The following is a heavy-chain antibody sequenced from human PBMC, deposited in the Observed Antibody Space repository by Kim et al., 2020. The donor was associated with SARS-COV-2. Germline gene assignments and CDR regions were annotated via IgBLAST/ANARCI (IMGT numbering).Heavy chain of an antibody. Sequence: GGSLRLSCTASGFTFSSYWMHWVRQAPGEGPVWVARANNDGRSTSYADSVRGRFTISRDNAKNTLDLQMNSLRVEDTAVYYCARGPQGTYDYWGQGTLVT. CDR2: ANNDGRST. CDR1: GFTFSSYW. J-gene: IGHJ4*02. V-gene: IGHV3-74*01. CDR3: ARGPQGTYDY.